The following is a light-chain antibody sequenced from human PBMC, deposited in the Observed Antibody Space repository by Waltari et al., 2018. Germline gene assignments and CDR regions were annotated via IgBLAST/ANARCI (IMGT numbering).Light chain of an antibody. J-gene: IGLJ1*01. CDR1: SGNIARNY. CDR3: QSYDSFNV. V-gene: IGLV6-57*04. CDR2: EDN. Sequence: NFILTQPHSVSESPGKTVTISCTRSSGNIARNYVQWYQLRPGSAPTIMIFEDNQSPSGFPCRFSGSIDRPSNSASLTISGLKTENEADYSCQSYDSFNVFGTGTKVTVL.